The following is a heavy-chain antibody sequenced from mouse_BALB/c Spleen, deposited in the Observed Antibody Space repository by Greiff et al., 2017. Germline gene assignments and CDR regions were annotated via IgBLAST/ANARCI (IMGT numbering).Heavy chain of an antibody. CDR3: ARGDYYGSSLYYFDY. CDR2: ISSGGST. J-gene: IGHJ2*01. D-gene: IGHD1-1*01. V-gene: IGHV5-6-5*01. CDR1: GFTFSSYA. Sequence: DVQLQESGGGLVKPGGSLKLSCAASGFTFSSYAMSWVRQTPEKRLEWVASISSGGSTYYPDSVKGRFTISRDNARNILYLQMSSLRSEDTAMYYCARGDYYGSSLYYFDYWGQGTTLTVSS.